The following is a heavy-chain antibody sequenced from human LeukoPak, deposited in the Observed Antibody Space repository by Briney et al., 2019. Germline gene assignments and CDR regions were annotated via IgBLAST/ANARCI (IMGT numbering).Heavy chain of an antibody. CDR3: ARGGLTWLHP. J-gene: IGHJ5*02. V-gene: IGHV4-31*03. CDR1: GGSISSGGYY. Sequence: SETLSLTCTVSGGSISSGGYYWSWIRQHPGKGLEWIGYIYYSGSTYYNPSLKSRVTISVDTSKNEFSLKLSSGTSADTAVEYRARGGLTWLHPWGQRTLVAVPS. CDR2: IYYSGST. D-gene: IGHD2-15*01.